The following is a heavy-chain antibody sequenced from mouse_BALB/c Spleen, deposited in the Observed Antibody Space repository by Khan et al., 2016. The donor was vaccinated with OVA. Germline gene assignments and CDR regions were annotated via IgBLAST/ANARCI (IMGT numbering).Heavy chain of an antibody. Sequence: QVQLKQSGAELVRPGVSVKISCKGSGYTFTDFTLHWVKQSHAMSLEWIGVISTYYGDATYNQRFKDKATMTVDKSSSTAYMELGRLKSEDSAIYCCARGGGGNRFAYWGQGTLVTVSA. CDR3: ARGGGGNRFAY. CDR2: ISTYYGDA. J-gene: IGHJ3*01. CDR1: GYTFTDFT. V-gene: IGHV1S137*01.